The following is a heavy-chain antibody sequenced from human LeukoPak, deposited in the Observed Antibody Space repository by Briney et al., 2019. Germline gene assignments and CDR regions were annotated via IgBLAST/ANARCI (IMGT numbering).Heavy chain of an antibody. CDR1: GFTFSSYA. CDR2: ISGSGGST. Sequence: GGSLRLSYAASGFTFSSYAMSWVRQAPGEGLEWVSTISGSGGSTYYADSVKGRFTISRDNSKNTLYLHMKSLRADDTAVYYCAKDEVGTSWGQGTLVTVSS. V-gene: IGHV3-23*01. D-gene: IGHD2-15*01. J-gene: IGHJ5*02. CDR3: AKDEVGTS.